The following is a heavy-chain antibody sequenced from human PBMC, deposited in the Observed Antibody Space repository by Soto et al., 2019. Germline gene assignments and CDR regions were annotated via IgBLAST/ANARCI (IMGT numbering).Heavy chain of an antibody. CDR1: GFTFSDYY. Sequence: GGSLRLSCAASGFTFSDYYMSWIRQAPGKGLEWVSYISSSGSTIYYADSVKGRFTISRDNAKNSLYLQMNSLRAEDTAVYYCARSGRITIFGVVTPYYYYYMDVWGKGTTVTVSS. CDR2: ISSSGSTI. D-gene: IGHD3-3*01. CDR3: ARSGRITIFGVVTPYYYYYMDV. J-gene: IGHJ6*03. V-gene: IGHV3-11*01.